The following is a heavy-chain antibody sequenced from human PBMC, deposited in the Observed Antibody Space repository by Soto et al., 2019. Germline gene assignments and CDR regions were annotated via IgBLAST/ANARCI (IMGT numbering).Heavy chain of an antibody. CDR1: GFTFSSYA. J-gene: IGHJ4*02. Sequence: GGSLRLSCAASGFTFSSYAMSWVRQAPGKELEWVSAISGSGGSTYYADSVKGRFTISRDNSKNTLYLQMNRLRAEDTVVYYCAKSHYPWYSSYLDYWGQGTLVTVSS. CDR3: AKSHYPWYSSYLDY. D-gene: IGHD6-19*01. CDR2: ISGSGGST. V-gene: IGHV3-23*01.